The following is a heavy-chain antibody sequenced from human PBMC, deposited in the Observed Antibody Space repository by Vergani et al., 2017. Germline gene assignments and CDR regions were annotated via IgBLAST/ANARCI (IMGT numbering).Heavy chain of an antibody. Sequence: EVQLVESGGGIVKPGGSLRLSCVASGFSFSNAWMSWVRQAPGKGLEWVGRIKSKTDGGTTDYAAPVKGRFTISRDDSKNTLYLQMNSLKTEDTAVYYCHIVGATFDFDYWGQGTLVTVSS. J-gene: IGHJ4*02. CDR3: HIVGATFDFDY. CDR2: IKSKTDGGTT. D-gene: IGHD1-26*01. CDR1: GFSFSNAW. V-gene: IGHV3-15*01.